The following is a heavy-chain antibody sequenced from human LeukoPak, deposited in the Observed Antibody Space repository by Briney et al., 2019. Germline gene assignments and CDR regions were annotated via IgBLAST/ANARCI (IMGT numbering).Heavy chain of an antibody. CDR3: ARGYVPRYGDYFIYYFDY. CDR2: INPNSGGT. D-gene: IGHD4-17*01. V-gene: IGHV1-2*02. CDR1: GYTFTGYY. J-gene: IGHJ4*02. Sequence: ASVKVSCKASGYTFTGYYMHWVRQAPGQGLEWMGWINPNSGGTNYAQKFQGRVTMTRNTSISTAYMELSSLRSEDTAVYYCARGYVPRYGDYFIYYFDYWGQGTLVTVSS.